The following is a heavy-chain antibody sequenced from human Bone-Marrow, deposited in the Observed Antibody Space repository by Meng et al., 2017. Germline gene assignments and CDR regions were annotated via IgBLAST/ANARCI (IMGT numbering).Heavy chain of an antibody. Sequence: GGPLRLPCAASGFTFSNYAMHWVRQAPGQGLQWVALMSYDGSNEYYADSVKGRFTISRDNSKNTLYLQMNSLRAEDTSVYYCVRVYSSTWYDHFDYWGQGTLVTVSS. CDR3: VRVYSSTWYDHFDY. D-gene: IGHD6-13*01. CDR2: MSYDGSNE. CDR1: GFTFSNYA. J-gene: IGHJ4*02. V-gene: IGHV3-30*01.